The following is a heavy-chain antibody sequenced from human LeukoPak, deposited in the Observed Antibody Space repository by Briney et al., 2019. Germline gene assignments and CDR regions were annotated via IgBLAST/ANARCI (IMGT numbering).Heavy chain of an antibody. V-gene: IGHV1-18*01. CDR1: GYTFNSYG. J-gene: IGHJ2*01. CDR3: ARVGGYYPSHWYFDL. Sequence: ASLKVSCKASGYTFNSYGISWVRQAPGQGLEWMGWISAYNGNTNYAQKLQGRVTMTTDTSTSTAYMELRSLRSDDTAVYYCARVGGYYPSHWYFDLWGRGTLVTVSS. CDR2: ISAYNGNT. D-gene: IGHD3-22*01.